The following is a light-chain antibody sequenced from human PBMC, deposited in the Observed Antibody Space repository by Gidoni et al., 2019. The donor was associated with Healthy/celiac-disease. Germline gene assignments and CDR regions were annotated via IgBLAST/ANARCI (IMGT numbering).Light chain of an antibody. Sequence: DIVMTQSPVSLAVSLGERATINCKSSQSVLYSSNNKNFLAWYQQKPGQPPKLLIYWAYTRESGVPDRCSGSGSGTDFTLTISSLQAEDVAVYYCQQDYSTPITFGPGTKVDIK. V-gene: IGKV4-1*01. CDR2: WAY. CDR3: QQDYSTPIT. CDR1: QSVLYSSNNKNF. J-gene: IGKJ3*01.